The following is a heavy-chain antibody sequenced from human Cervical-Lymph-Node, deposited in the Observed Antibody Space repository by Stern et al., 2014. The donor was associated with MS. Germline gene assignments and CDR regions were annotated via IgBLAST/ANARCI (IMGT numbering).Heavy chain of an antibody. D-gene: IGHD1-26*01. J-gene: IGHJ4*02. Sequence: VQLVESGGGVVQPGRSLRLSCAGSGFTFSSYGMHWVRQAPGKGLEWVALIWYVGSNKYYADSVKGRFTISRDNSKNTLYLQMNSLRAEDTAVYYCARDAMYSGSYPDYWGRGTLVTVSS. V-gene: IGHV3-33*01. CDR2: IWYVGSNK. CDR3: ARDAMYSGSYPDY. CDR1: GFTFSSYG.